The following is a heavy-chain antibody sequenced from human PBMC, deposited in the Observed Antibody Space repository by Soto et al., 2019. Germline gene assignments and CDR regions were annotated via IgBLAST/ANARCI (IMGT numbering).Heavy chain of an antibody. V-gene: IGHV3-30-3*01. CDR3: ARDRVAEEQWLEFDS. J-gene: IGHJ4*02. CDR1: GFTFSSYA. Sequence: PGGSLRLSCAASGFTFSSYAMHWVRQAPGKGLEWVAVISYDGSNKYYADSVKGRFTISRDNSKNTLYLQMSSLRAEDTAAYYCARDRVAEEQWLEFDSWGQGTLVAVSS. D-gene: IGHD6-19*01. CDR2: ISYDGSNK.